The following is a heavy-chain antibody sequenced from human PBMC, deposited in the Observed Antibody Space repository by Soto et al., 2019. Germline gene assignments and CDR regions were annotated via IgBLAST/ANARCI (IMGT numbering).Heavy chain of an antibody. CDR3: ARYIMSGGRRSWFRP. V-gene: IGHV4-31*03. CDR1: GGSISNGTYY. D-gene: IGHD2-8*02. Sequence: QVQLQESGPGLVKPSQTLSLTCTVSGGSISNGTYYWSWIRQHPGKGLEWIGHIFSSGSTSYNPSLVSRLTIPEDTSNTQSALRRKSVPAADTAVYFCARYIMSGGRRSWFRPWGQGTLVTVSS. CDR2: IFSSGST. J-gene: IGHJ5*02.